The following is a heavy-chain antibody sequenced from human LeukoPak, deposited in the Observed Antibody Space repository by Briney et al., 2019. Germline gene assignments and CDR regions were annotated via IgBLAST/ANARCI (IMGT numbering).Heavy chain of an antibody. J-gene: IGHJ5*02. V-gene: IGHV3-43*02. CDR2: ISGDGSST. CDR1: GFTFDDYA. CDR3: AKDIAGQYDP. Sequence: GSLRLSCAASGFTFDDYAMHWVRQAPGKGLEWVSLISGDGSSTYYADSVKGRSTVSRDNSKNSLFLQMNSPRTEDTALYYCAKDIAGQYDPWGQGTLVTVSS. D-gene: IGHD4-11*01.